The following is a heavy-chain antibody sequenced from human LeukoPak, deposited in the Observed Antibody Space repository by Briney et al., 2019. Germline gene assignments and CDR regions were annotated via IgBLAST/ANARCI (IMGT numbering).Heavy chain of an antibody. D-gene: IGHD6-19*01. Sequence: ASVKVSCKASGYTYTSYAIHWVRQAPGQRLEWLGWINAGNGNRKYSQKFQDRVTITREPSATTAYMELNSLTSEDTAVYYCARVSDDSGWNFDYWGQGTLVTVSS. CDR3: ARVSDDSGWNFDY. J-gene: IGHJ4*02. CDR2: INAGNGNR. V-gene: IGHV1-3*01. CDR1: GYTYTSYA.